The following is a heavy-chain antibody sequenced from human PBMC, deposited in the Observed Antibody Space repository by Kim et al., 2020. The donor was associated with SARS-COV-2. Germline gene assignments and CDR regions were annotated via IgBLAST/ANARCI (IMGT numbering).Heavy chain of an antibody. V-gene: IGHV3-33*07. CDR2: IWYDGRYK. CDR1: GFAFNNYG. J-gene: IGHJ6*02. CDR3: VRAGVASTGFYYYGVDV. Sequence: GGSLRLSCEASGFAFNNYGMSWVRQAPGKGLEWMALIWYDGRYKYYTDSVKGRFTISRDNSKNTLHLEMNSLRVEDTAVYYCVRAGVASTGFYYYGVDVWGRGTTVTVSS. D-gene: IGHD1-1*01.